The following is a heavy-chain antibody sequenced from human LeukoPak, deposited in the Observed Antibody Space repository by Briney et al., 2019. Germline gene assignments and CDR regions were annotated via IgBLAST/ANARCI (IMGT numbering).Heavy chain of an antibody. J-gene: IGHJ4*02. Sequence: ASVKVSCKASGYTFTGYYMHWVRQAPGQGLEWMGWINPNSGGTNYAQKFQGRVTMTRDTSISTAYMELGRLRSDDTAVYYCARLSSSSWSNWGQGTLVTVSS. CDR1: GYTFTGYY. D-gene: IGHD6-13*01. CDR2: INPNSGGT. V-gene: IGHV1-2*02. CDR3: ARLSSSSWSN.